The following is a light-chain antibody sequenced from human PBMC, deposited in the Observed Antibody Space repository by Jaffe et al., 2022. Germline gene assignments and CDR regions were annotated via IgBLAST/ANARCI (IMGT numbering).Light chain of an antibody. J-gene: IGKJ4*01. CDR3: QQYDSSPLT. CDR2: GAS. CDR1: QSIRNNF. V-gene: IGKV3-20*01. Sequence: IVLTQSPGILSLSPGERATLSCRASQSIRNNFLAWYQQKPGQAPRLLIYGASNRAAGIPDRFSGSGSGADFTLTVSGLEPEDFAVYYCQQYDSSPLTFGGGTNVEIK.